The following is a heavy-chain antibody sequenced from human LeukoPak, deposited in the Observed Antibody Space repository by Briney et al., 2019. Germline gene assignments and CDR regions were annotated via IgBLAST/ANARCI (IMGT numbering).Heavy chain of an antibody. CDR2: TYYRSKWYN. V-gene: IGHV6-1*01. D-gene: IGHD6-19*01. CDR3: ARDVGTTGWHTFDY. J-gene: IGHJ4*02. Sequence: QTLSLTCAISGDSVSSNNGAWNWIRQSPSRGLEWLGRTYYRSKWYNDYAASIQGRITINPDTSKNQFTLQLYSVTPEDTAVYYCARDVGTTGWHTFDYWGQGTLVTVSS. CDR1: GDSVSSNNGA.